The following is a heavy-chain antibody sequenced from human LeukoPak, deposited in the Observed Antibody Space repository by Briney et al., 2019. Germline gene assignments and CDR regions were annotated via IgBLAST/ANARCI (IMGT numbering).Heavy chain of an antibody. Sequence: GGSLRLSCAASGFTFSSYWMSWVRQAPGKGLEWVANIKQDGSEKYYVDSVKGRFTISRDNAKNSLYLQMNSLRAEDTAVYYCASLYDFWSGYHDAFDIWGQGTMVTVSS. CDR2: IKQDGSEK. CDR3: ASLYDFWSGYHDAFDI. CDR1: GFTFSSYW. V-gene: IGHV3-7*01. J-gene: IGHJ3*02. D-gene: IGHD3-3*01.